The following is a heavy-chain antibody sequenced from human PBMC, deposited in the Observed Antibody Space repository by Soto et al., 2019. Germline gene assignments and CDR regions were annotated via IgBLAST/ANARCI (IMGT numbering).Heavy chain of an antibody. V-gene: IGHV1-69*01. CDR1: GGNFNTYA. Sequence: QLQLVQSGAEVKERGSSVKISCKTSGGNFNTYARTWVRQAPGQGLEWIGGIIPMFDIKNVAQRFQGRVTLNADDSMTTAYMEMTSLRSDDTAVYYCAKEAGDHWGQGTLVTVSS. D-gene: IGHD3-10*01. CDR2: IIPMFDIK. J-gene: IGHJ4*02. CDR3: AKEAGDH.